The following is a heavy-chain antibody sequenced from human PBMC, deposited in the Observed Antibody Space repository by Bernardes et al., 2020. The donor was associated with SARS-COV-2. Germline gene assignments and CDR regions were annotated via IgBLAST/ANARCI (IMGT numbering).Heavy chain of an antibody. V-gene: IGHV1-18*04. CDR1: GYPFSSYT. Sequence: ASVKVSCKASGYPFSSYTISWVRQAPGQGLEWLGWISAHTGNTKYAQKFQGRVTMTTDTPTSTAYIELRSLRSDDTAVYYCARVLITATGTPYYYYGMDVWGQGTTVSVSS. CDR2: ISAHTGNT. D-gene: IGHD6-13*01. J-gene: IGHJ6*02. CDR3: ARVLITATGTPYYYYGMDV.